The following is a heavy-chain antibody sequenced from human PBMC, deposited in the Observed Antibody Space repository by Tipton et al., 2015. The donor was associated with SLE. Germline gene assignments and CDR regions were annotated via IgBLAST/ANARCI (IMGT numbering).Heavy chain of an antibody. Sequence: TLSLTCTVSGGSISSYYWSWIRQPPGKGLEWIGYIYYSGSTNYNPSLKSRVTISVDTSKNQFSPKLSSVTAADTAVYYCARDEGRGSSSQRAFDIWGQGTMVTVSS. J-gene: IGHJ3*02. V-gene: IGHV4-59*01. CDR3: ARDEGRGSSSQRAFDI. CDR1: GGSISSYY. D-gene: IGHD6-6*01. CDR2: IYYSGST.